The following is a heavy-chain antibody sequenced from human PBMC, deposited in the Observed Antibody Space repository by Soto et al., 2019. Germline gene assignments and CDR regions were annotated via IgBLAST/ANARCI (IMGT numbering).Heavy chain of an antibody. J-gene: IGHJ5*02. D-gene: IGHD3-22*01. CDR3: ARERDYYDSSGSVADWFDP. CDR1: GYTFTSYY. Sequence: GASVKVSCKASGYTFTSYYMHWVRQAPGQGLEWMGIINPSGGSTSYAQKFQGRVTMTRDTSTSTVYMELSSLRSEDTAVYYCARERDYYDSSGSVADWFDPWGQGTLVTVSS. CDR2: INPSGGST. V-gene: IGHV1-46*01.